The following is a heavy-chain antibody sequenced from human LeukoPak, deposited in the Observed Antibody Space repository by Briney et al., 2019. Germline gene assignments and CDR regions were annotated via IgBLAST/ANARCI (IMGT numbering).Heavy chain of an antibody. CDR1: GFTFSSYG. V-gene: IGHV3-30*18. Sequence: GGSLRLSCAASGFTFSSYGMHWVRQAPGKGLEGVAVISYDGSNKYYADSVKGRFTISRDNSKNTLYLQTNSLRAEDTAVYYCAKDRDYYDSSGYSYWGQGTLVTVSS. CDR3: AKDRDYYDSSGYSY. J-gene: IGHJ4*02. D-gene: IGHD3-22*01. CDR2: ISYDGSNK.